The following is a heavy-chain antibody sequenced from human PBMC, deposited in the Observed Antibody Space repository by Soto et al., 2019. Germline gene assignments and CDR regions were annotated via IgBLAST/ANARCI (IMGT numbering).Heavy chain of an antibody. CDR3: ARGGSGYVWFNEF. D-gene: IGHD3-22*01. Sequence: SVKVSCKASGYTFTGYYMHWVRQAPGQGLEWTGGIIPIFGTANYAQKFQGRVTITADESTNTAYMDLSSLKSEDTAIYYCARGGSGYVWFNEFWGQGTLVTVSS. V-gene: IGHV1-69*13. CDR2: IIPIFGTA. CDR1: GYTFTGYY. J-gene: IGHJ4*02.